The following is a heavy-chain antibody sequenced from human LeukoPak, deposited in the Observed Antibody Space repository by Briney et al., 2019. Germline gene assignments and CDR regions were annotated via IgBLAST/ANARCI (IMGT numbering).Heavy chain of an antibody. CDR2: IKQDGSEK. Sequence: GGSLRLSCAASGFTFSSYWMSWVRQAPGKGLEWVANIKQDGSEKYYVDSVKGRFTISRDNAKNSLYLQMNSLRAEDTAVYYCARDRAYYGSGSYYKRRTGFDPWGQGTLVTVSS. V-gene: IGHV3-7*01. D-gene: IGHD3-10*01. J-gene: IGHJ5*02. CDR3: ARDRAYYGSGSYYKRRTGFDP. CDR1: GFTFSSYW.